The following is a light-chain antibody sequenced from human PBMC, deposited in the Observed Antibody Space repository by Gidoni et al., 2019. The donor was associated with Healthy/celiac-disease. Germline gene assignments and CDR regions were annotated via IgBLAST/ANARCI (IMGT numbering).Light chain of an antibody. CDR3: QVWDSSTGV. CDR2: RDS. J-gene: IGLJ1*01. V-gene: IGLV3-9*01. CDR1: NIGSKN. Sequence: SYELTQPLSVSVALGQTARITCGGNNIGSKNVHWYQQKPGQAPVLVIYRDSNRPSGIPERFSGSNSGNPATLTISRAQAGDEADYYCQVWDSSTGVFGTGTKVTVL.